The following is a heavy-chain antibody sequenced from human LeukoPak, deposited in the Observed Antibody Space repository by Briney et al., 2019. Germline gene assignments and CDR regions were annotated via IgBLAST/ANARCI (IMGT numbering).Heavy chain of an antibody. Sequence: SQTLSLTCAVDAGSLTSGGYCWTWLRQPPGKGLEWIGHIYDSGGTYYNPSLKCRVTISVDRSKNPFSLKLSSVTAADTAVYYCARGGDYGAYFYGMDVWGQGTTVTVSS. CDR3: ARGGDYGAYFYGMDV. CDR1: AGSLTSGGYC. V-gene: IGHV4-30-2*01. D-gene: IGHD4-17*01. CDR2: IYDSGGT. J-gene: IGHJ6*02.